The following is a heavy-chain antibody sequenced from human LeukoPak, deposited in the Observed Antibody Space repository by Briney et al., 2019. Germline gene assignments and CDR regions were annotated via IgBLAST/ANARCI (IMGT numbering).Heavy chain of an antibody. Sequence: GASVKVSCKASGGTFSSYDISWVRQAPGQGLEWMGGIIPIFGTANYAQKFQGRVTITTDESTSTAYMELSSLRSEDTAVYYCARAYYYDSNYYYMDVWGKGTTVTVSS. CDR3: ARAYYYDSNYYYMDV. J-gene: IGHJ6*03. D-gene: IGHD3-22*01. CDR1: GGTFSSYD. CDR2: IIPIFGTA. V-gene: IGHV1-69*05.